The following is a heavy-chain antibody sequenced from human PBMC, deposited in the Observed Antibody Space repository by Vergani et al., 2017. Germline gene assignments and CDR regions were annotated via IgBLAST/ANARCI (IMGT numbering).Heavy chain of an antibody. CDR3: ARRSSTYYFDI. D-gene: IGHD2/OR15-2a*01. CDR1: GDSISSGNN. CDR2: VSHSGDT. J-gene: IGHJ5*02. V-gene: IGHV4-38-2*01. Sequence: QVQLQESGPGLVKPSETLSLTCAVSGDSISSGNNWGWIRQPPGKGLEWISSVSHSGDTSFNPSLMGRVSISMYTSKNYFFLTLSSVTAADTAMYYCARRSSTYYFDIWGQGVLITVSS.